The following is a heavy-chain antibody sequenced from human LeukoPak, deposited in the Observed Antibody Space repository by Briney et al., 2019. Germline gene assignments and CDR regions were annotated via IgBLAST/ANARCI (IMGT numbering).Heavy chain of an antibody. CDR1: GFTFSSYS. CDR2: ISSSSSYI. Sequence: GGSLRLSCAASGFTFSSYSMNWVRQAPGKGLEWVSSISSSSSYIYYGDSVKGRFTISRDNSKNTLFLQMNSLRAEDTAVYYCARDMGDWGRAFDIWGQGTMVTVSS. CDR3: ARDMGDWGRAFDI. J-gene: IGHJ3*02. D-gene: IGHD7-27*01. V-gene: IGHV3-21*04.